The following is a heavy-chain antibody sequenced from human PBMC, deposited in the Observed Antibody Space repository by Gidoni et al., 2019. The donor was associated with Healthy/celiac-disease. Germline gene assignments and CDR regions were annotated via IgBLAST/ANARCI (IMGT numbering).Heavy chain of an antibody. J-gene: IGHJ4*02. CDR1: GGSFSGYY. D-gene: IGHD3-16*01. Sequence: QVQLQQWGAGLLKPSETLSLTCAVYGGSFSGYYWSWIRKPPGKGLEWIWEINHSASTNYNPSLKSRFTISVDTSKNQFSLKLSSVTAADTAVYYCARGRQGLMDYWGQGTLVTVSS. V-gene: IGHV4-34*01. CDR3: ARGRQGLMDY. CDR2: INHSAST.